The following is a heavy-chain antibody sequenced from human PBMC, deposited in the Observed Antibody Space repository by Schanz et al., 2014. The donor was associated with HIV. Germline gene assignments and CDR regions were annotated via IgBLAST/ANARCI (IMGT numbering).Heavy chain of an antibody. CDR3: ARDESAQWCFDV. Sequence: EVQLLESGGGLVQPGGSLRLSCAASGFTFSSYAMSWVRQAPGKGPEWISSISSSGSYIFYADSLKGRFTISRDNAKNSLSLHIDSLRAEDTAVYYCARDESAQWCFDVWGRGTLVTVSS. V-gene: IGHV3-21*01. CDR2: ISSSGSYI. D-gene: IGHD2-8*01. J-gene: IGHJ2*01. CDR1: GFTFSSYA.